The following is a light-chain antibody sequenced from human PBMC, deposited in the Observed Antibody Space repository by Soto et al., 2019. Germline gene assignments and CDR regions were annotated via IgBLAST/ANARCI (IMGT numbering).Light chain of an antibody. CDR1: SSNIGAGYD. Sequence: QSVLTQPPSVSGAPGQRVTISCTGSSSNIGAGYDVHWYQQLPGTAPKLLIYGNSNRPSGVPDRFSGSKSGTSASLAITGLQAEDEADYDCQSYDSSLTGWGVFGGGTQLTVL. J-gene: IGLJ3*02. V-gene: IGLV1-40*01. CDR3: QSYDSSLTGWGV. CDR2: GNS.